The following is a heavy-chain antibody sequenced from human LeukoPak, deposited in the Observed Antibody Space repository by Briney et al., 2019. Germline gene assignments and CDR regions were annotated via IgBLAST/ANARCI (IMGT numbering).Heavy chain of an antibody. Sequence: GGSLRLSCVASGFTFNNYGMHWVRQAPGKGLEWVAVISYDGSNKYYADSVKGRFTISRDNSKNTLYLQMNSLRAEDTAVYYCARDQNRYCSSTSCYRNWFDPWGQGTLVTVSS. CDR2: ISYDGSNK. J-gene: IGHJ5*02. CDR3: ARDQNRYCSSTSCYRNWFDP. CDR1: GFTFNNYG. V-gene: IGHV3-30*19. D-gene: IGHD2-2*02.